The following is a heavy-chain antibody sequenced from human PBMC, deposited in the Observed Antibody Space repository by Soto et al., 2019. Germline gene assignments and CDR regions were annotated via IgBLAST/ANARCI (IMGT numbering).Heavy chain of an antibody. CDR1: GFTFSSYA. Sequence: GALRLSCEASGFTFSSYAMSWVRQPPGKGLEWVSAISGSGGSTYYADSVKGRFTISRDNSKNTLYLQMNSLRAEDTAVYYCAKVEYDFWSGPSMYNWFDPWGQGTLVTVSS. CDR3: AKVEYDFWSGPSMYNWFDP. J-gene: IGHJ5*02. D-gene: IGHD3-3*01. CDR2: ISGSGGST. V-gene: IGHV3-23*01.